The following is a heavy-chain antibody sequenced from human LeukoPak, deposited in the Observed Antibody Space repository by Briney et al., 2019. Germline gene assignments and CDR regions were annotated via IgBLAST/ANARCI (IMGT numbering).Heavy chain of an antibody. D-gene: IGHD1-26*01. Sequence: ASVKVSCKASGYTFTSYYMHWVRQAPGQGLEWMGWINPNSGGTNYAQKFQGRVTMTRDTSISTAYMELSRLRSDDTAVYYCARDSGSYALTFDYWGQGTLVTVSS. V-gene: IGHV1-2*02. CDR1: GYTFTSYY. CDR2: INPNSGGT. CDR3: ARDSGSYALTFDY. J-gene: IGHJ4*02.